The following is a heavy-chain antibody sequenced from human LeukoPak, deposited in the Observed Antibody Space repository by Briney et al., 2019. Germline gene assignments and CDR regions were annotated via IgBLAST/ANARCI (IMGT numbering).Heavy chain of an antibody. D-gene: IGHD3-22*01. CDR3: ALGYYYDSSGYYLHY. J-gene: IGHJ4*02. CDR1: GGTFSSYA. Sequence: ASVQVSCKASGGTFSSYAISWVRQAPGQGLEWMGGIIPIFGTANYAQKFQGRVTITADESTSTAYMELSSLRSEDTAVYYCALGYYYDSSGYYLHYWGQGTLVTVSS. CDR2: IIPIFGTA. V-gene: IGHV1-69*13.